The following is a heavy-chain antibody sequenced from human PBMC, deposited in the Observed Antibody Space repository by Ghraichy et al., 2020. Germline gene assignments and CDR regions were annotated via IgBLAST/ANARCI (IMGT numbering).Heavy chain of an antibody. Sequence: GGELRLSCAASGFSISNYDMHWVRQSTGEGLEWVSTIATAGDTYYSDSVKGRFTISRDNAKNSFYLQMNSLRSGDTAVYYCARVRSGGWSDYWGQGTLVTVSS. CDR2: IATAGDT. CDR1: GFSISNYD. J-gene: IGHJ4*02. V-gene: IGHV3-13*01. CDR3: ARVRSGGWSDY. D-gene: IGHD6-19*01.